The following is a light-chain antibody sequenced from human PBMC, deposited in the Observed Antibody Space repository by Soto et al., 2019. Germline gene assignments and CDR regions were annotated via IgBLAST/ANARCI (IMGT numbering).Light chain of an antibody. CDR3: CSYAGTTTSV. CDR2: EVN. V-gene: IGLV2-23*02. CDR1: SSDIGSYNL. Sequence: QSALTQPASVSGSPGQSITISCTGASSDIGSYNLVSWYQQHPGKAPKLMIYEVNKRPSGVSNRFSGSKSGNTASLTISGLRAEDEADYYCCSYAGTTTSVFGGGTQLTVL. J-gene: IGLJ3*02.